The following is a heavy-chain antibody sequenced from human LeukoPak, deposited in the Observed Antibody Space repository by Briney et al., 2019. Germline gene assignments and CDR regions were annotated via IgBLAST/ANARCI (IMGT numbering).Heavy chain of an antibody. D-gene: IGHD1-26*01. V-gene: IGHV3-30-3*01. CDR3: ARDRWEVLLSAFDI. Sequence: GGSLRLSCAASGFTFSSYWMSWVRQAPGKGLEWVAVISYDGSNKYYADSVKGRFTISRDNSKNTLYLQMNSLRAEDTAVYYCARDRWEVLLSAFDIWGQGTMVTVSS. J-gene: IGHJ3*02. CDR1: GFTFSSYW. CDR2: ISYDGSNK.